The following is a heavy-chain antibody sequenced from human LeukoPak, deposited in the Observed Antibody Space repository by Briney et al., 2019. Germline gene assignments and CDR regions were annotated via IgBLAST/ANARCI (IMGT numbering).Heavy chain of an antibody. CDR1: GYTFTSYY. Sequence: ASVKVSCKASGYTFTSYYMHWVRQAPGQGLEWMGIIDPSGGSTSYAQKFQGRVTMTRDTSTSTVYMELSSLRSEDTAVYYCARDHTKGPMADVWGKGTTVTVSS. V-gene: IGHV1-46*03. CDR3: ARDHTKGPMADV. D-gene: IGHD3-10*01. CDR2: IDPSGGST. J-gene: IGHJ6*04.